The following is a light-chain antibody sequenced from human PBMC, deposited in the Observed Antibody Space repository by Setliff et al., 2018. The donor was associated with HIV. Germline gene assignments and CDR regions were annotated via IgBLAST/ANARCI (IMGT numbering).Light chain of an antibody. V-gene: IGLV2-14*03. CDR3: TSYTRSSTYV. CDR2: DVS. Sequence: QSVLAQPASVSGSPGQSITISCTGTSSDIGVYNFVSWYQQYPGKAPQLLIYDVSKRPSGVSDRFSGSKSGNTASLTISGLRSEDEADYYCTSYTRSSTYVFGTGTKVTVL. J-gene: IGLJ1*01. CDR1: SSDIGVYNF.